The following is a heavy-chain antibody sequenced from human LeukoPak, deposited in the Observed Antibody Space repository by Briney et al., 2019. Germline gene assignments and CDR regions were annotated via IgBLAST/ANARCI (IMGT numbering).Heavy chain of an antibody. CDR1: GFTFSDHF. Sequence: PGGSLRLSCAASGFTFSDHFLDWVRLAPGKGLEWVGRSRNKAKSYTTEYAASVKGRFTISRDDSKNSLYLQMNSLKTEDTAVYYCVRVGSVAGSDYLDYWGQGTLVTVSS. D-gene: IGHD6-19*01. CDR2: SRNKAKSYTT. V-gene: IGHV3-72*01. J-gene: IGHJ4*02. CDR3: VRVGSVAGSDYLDY.